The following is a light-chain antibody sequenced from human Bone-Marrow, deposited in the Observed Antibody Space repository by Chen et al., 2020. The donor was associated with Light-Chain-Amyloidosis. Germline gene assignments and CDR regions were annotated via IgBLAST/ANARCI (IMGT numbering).Light chain of an antibody. CDR1: NIGSTS. V-gene: IGLV3-21*02. CDR2: DDR. CDR3: QVWDRSSDRPV. J-gene: IGLJ3*02. Sequence: SYVLTQPSSVSVAPGQPATIACGGNNIGSTSVHWYQQTPGQAPLLVVYDDRDRPSGIPVRLAGSNAGTTATLTIRGVEAEDEADYYCQVWDRSSDRPVFGGGTKLTVL.